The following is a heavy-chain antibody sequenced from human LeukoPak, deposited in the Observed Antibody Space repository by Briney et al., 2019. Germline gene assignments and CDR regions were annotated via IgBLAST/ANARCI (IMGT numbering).Heavy chain of an antibody. J-gene: IGHJ5*02. CDR1: GFSLSGYW. V-gene: IGHV3-74*01. CDR3: ARDPRNVGLAP. D-gene: IGHD2-15*01. Sequence: PGGSLRLSCVASGFSLSGYWMYWVRHAPGKGLMYISRNNGDGSTTNYADVVKGRFTMSRDNVKNTIYLQMNSLRVEDTAVYYCARDPRNVGLAPWGQGTLVTVSS. CDR2: NNGDGSTT.